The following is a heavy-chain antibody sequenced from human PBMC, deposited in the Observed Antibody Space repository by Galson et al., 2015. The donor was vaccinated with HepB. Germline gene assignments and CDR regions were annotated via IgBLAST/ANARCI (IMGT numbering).Heavy chain of an antibody. V-gene: IGHV3-30-3*01. CDR2: ISYDGSNK. CDR3: AREGVGPTYGMDV. J-gene: IGHJ6*02. Sequence: SLRLSCAASGFTFSSYAMHWVRQAPGKGLEWVAVISYDGSNKYYADSVKGRFTISRDNSKNTLYLQMNSLRAEDTAVYYCAREGVGPTYGMDVWGQGTAVTVSS. D-gene: IGHD1-26*01. CDR1: GFTFSSYA.